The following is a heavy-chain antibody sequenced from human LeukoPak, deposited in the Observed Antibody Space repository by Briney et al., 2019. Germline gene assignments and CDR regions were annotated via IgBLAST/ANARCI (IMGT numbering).Heavy chain of an antibody. CDR2: IYHSGST. CDR1: GYSINSGYY. Sequence: SETLSLTCAVSGYSINSGYYWDWIRQPPGKGLEWIGSIYHSGSTYYNPSLKSRVTISVDTSKNQFSLKLSSVTAGDTAVCYYSRALWFGEYPGDYWGQGTLVTVSS. J-gene: IGHJ4*02. V-gene: IGHV4-38-2*01. D-gene: IGHD3-10*01. CDR3: SRALWFGEYPGDY.